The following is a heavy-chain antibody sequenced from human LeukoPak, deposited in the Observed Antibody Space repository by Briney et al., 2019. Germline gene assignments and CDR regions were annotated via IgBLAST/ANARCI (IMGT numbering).Heavy chain of an antibody. V-gene: IGHV3-30-3*01. CDR1: GFTFSSYA. CDR3: ARDRVRYCSSTSCYTADY. J-gene: IGHJ4*02. Sequence: GRSLRLSCAAPGFTFSSYAMHWVRQAPGKGLEWVAVISYDGSNKYYADSVKGRFTISRDNSKNTLYLQMNSLRAEDTAVYYCARDRVRYCSSTSCYTADYWGQGTLVTVSS. D-gene: IGHD2-2*02. CDR2: ISYDGSNK.